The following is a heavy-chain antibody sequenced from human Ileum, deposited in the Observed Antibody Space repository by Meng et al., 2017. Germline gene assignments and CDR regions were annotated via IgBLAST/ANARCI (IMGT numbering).Heavy chain of an antibody. CDR1: GGSFSGYY. D-gene: IGHD3-10*01. CDR3: TIRGVLYNWFDP. Sequence: HLQQRCTGLWKPSATLSLASAAYGGSFSGYYWSWIPEPPGKGLEWIAEINHSGSTHYNPSLKSRVTISVDTSTNQFSLKLSSVTAADTAVYYCTIRGVLYNWFDPWGQGTLVTVSS. J-gene: IGHJ5*02. CDR2: INHSGST. V-gene: IGHV4-34*01.